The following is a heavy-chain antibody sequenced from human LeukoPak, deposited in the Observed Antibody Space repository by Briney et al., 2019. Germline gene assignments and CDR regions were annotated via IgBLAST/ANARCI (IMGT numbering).Heavy chain of an antibody. V-gene: IGHV3-11*04. J-gene: IGHJ4*02. D-gene: IGHD6-6*01. CDR2: ISSSGSTI. CDR3: ARRGGSSTRRSPIDY. Sequence: GGSLRLSCAASGFTFSDYMSWIRQAPGKGLEWVSYISSSGSTIYYADSVKGRFTISRDNAKKSLFLQMNGLRAEDTAVYYCARRGGSSTRRSPIDYWGQGTLVTVSS. CDR1: GFTFSDY.